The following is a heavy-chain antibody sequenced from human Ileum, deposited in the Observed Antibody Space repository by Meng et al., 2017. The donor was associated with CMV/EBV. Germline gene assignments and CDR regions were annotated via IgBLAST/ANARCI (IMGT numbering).Heavy chain of an antibody. CDR1: VDSITSFY. D-gene: IGHD3-16*01. Sequence: QVHMQESGPGLVKPSETLSLPCTVSVDSITSFYWSWIRQPAGKALEWIGRIYHGGSTNYNPSLKSRVTLSVDTSKNQFSMRLTSVTAADTAVYYCARGPGGFGDFNFDYWGQGTLVTVSS. CDR2: IYHGGST. CDR3: ARGPGGFGDFNFDY. V-gene: IGHV4-4*07. J-gene: IGHJ4*02.